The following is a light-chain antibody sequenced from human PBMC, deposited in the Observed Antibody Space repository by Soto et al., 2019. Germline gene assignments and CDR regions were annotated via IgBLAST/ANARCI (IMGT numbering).Light chain of an antibody. V-gene: IGKV3-20*01. CDR2: DAS. CDR1: QSVSSSY. Sequence: EIVLTQSPGTLSLSPGERATLSCRASQSVSSSYLAWYQQKPGQAPSLLIYDASNRATGIPARFSGGGSGTDFTLTIDNLEPEDFAVYFCYQYDSSPWTFGQGTKVDIK. J-gene: IGKJ1*01. CDR3: YQYDSSPWT.